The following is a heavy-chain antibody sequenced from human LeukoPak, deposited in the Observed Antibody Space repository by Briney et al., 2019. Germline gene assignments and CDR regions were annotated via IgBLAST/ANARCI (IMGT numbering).Heavy chain of an antibody. Sequence: QSGGSLRLSCAASGFTFSLYGLHWVRQSPGKGLEWVAFIVGGGSTIYYADSVKGRFIISRDNAKNSLYLQMNSLRAEDTAVYYCARHGLDCSSTICHGGYYYYGMDVWGQGTTVTVSS. CDR3: ARHGLDCSSTICHGGYYYYGMDV. V-gene: IGHV3-48*03. CDR2: IVGGGSTI. D-gene: IGHD2-2*01. CDR1: GFTFSLYG. J-gene: IGHJ6*02.